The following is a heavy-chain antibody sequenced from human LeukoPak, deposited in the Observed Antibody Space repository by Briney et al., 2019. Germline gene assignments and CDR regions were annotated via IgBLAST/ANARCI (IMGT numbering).Heavy chain of an antibody. CDR2: ISYDGSNK. CDR1: GFTFSSYA. CDR3: ARRPGVAARPGVFDI. V-gene: IGHV3-30-3*01. D-gene: IGHD6-6*01. Sequence: PGRSLRLSCAASGFTFSSYAMHWVRQAPGKGLEWVAVISYDGSNKYYADSVKGRFTISRDNSKNTLYLQMNSLRAEDTAVYYCARRPGVAARPGVFDIWGQGTMVTVSS. J-gene: IGHJ3*02.